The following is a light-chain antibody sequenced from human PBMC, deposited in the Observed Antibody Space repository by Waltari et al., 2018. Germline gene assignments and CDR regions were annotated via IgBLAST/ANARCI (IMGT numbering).Light chain of an antibody. CDR2: EVS. V-gene: IGLV2-23*02. CDR3: CSYAGNSISV. CDR1: NHDVGHYNF. J-gene: IGLJ3*02. Sequence: QSALPQPASVSGSPGQSITISCTGTNHDVGHYNFVSWYQQHQGKVPRLIIFEVSQRPSGVSFRFSGSKSGNTASLTISGLQAEDEAYYYCCSYAGNSISVFGGGTKVTVL.